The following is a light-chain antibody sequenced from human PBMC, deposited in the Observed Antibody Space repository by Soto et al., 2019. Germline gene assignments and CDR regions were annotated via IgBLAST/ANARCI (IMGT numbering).Light chain of an antibody. J-gene: IGLJ1*01. CDR2: TNN. CDR1: SSNIGSND. Sequence: QSVLTQPPSASGTPGQRVTISCSGSSSNIGSNDVHWYQQLPGTAPKLLLYTNNQRPSGVPDRFSASKSGTSASLAISGLQSEDEANYYCAAWDDSLNALYVFGTGTKLTVL. CDR3: AAWDDSLNALYV. V-gene: IGLV1-44*01.